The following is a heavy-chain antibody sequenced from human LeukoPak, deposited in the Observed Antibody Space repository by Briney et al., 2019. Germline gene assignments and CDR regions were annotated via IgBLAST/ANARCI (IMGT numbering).Heavy chain of an antibody. CDR2: IYFSGNT. J-gene: IGHJ4*02. Sequence: SETLSLTCFVSGDSITSYYWSWIRQPPGKGLEWLGLIYFSGNTVYNPSLKSRVTISLDTSRNQISLNLNSVTTADTAVYYCARDTGGLGNFDYWGQGTLVTVSS. CDR1: GDSITSYY. V-gene: IGHV4-59*01. CDR3: ARDTGGLGNFDY. D-gene: IGHD3-10*01.